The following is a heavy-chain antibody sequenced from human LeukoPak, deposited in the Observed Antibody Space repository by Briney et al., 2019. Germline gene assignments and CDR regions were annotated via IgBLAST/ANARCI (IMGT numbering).Heavy chain of an antibody. Sequence: PGGSLRLSCVASGFTFSSFGMSWVRQAPGKGLEWVSSISDSGSKTYYADSVKGRFTISRDNSKSTLYVQMNSLRAEDTAVYYCAIVVAARQGTIDPWGQGALVTISS. D-gene: IGHD6-6*01. J-gene: IGHJ5*02. CDR1: GFTFSSFG. CDR2: ISDSGSKT. CDR3: AIVVAARQGTIDP. V-gene: IGHV3-23*01.